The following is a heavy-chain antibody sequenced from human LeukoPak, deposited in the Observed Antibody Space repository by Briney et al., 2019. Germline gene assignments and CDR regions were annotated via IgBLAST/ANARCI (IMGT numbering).Heavy chain of an antibody. J-gene: IGHJ4*02. V-gene: IGHV3-7*01. Sequence: GGSLRLSCAASGFTFSSYWMSWVRQAPGKGLEWVANIKQDGSEKYYVDSVKGRFTISRDNAKNSLYLQMNSLRAEDTAVYYCAREDHGDYPSTDYWGQGTLVTVSS. CDR3: AREDHGDYPSTDY. D-gene: IGHD4-17*01. CDR2: IKQDGSEK. CDR1: GFTFSSYW.